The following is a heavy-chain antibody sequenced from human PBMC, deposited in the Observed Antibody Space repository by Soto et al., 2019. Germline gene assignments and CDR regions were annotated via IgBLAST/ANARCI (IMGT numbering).Heavy chain of an antibody. CDR1: GGSISSYY. D-gene: IGHD5-18*01. CDR2: IYYSGST. J-gene: IGHJ4*02. Sequence: PSETLCLTCTVSGGSISSYYWSWIRQPPGKGLEWIGYIYYSGSTNYNPSLKSRVTISVDTSKNQLSLKLSSVTAADTAVYYCARRYGYSFDYWGQGTLVTVSS. CDR3: ARRYGYSFDY. V-gene: IGHV4-59*08.